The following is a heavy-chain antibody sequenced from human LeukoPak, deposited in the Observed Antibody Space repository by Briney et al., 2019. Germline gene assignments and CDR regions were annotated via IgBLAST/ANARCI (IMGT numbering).Heavy chain of an antibody. Sequence: SVKVSCKSSGFSFSNSAVQWVRQARGQRLEWIGWIIVGSGSTNYAQSLQGRLTITRDMSTNTAYMELSSLRSEDTAVYYCAAERYGGISDCCNFEIWGQGTMVTVSS. CDR1: GFSFSNSA. CDR3: AAERYGGISDCCNFEI. V-gene: IGHV1-58*01. CDR2: IIVGSGST. D-gene: IGHD4-23*01. J-gene: IGHJ3*02.